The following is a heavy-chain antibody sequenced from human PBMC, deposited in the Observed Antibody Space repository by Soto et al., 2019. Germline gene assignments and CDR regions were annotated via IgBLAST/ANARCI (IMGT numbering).Heavy chain of an antibody. Sequence: SMHLSSAPNRFTVPNTYTSWAHKAYGRGLEWLSVFYSGGGTYYADSVKGRFTISRDTSKNTLYLQMNSLRAEDTAVYYCASSRPFVPSFWSGYYREVFDYWGQGT. CDR3: ASSRPFVPSFWSGYYREVFDY. J-gene: IGHJ4*02. CDR2: FYSGGGT. CDR1: RFTVPNTY. D-gene: IGHD3-3*01. V-gene: IGHV3-53*01.